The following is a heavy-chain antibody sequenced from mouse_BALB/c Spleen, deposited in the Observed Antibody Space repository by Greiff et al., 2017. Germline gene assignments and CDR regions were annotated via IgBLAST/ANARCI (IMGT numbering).Heavy chain of an antibody. CDR1: GFTFSDYY. D-gene: IGHD1-2*01. CDR3: ARSKIHYYGYDAMDY. V-gene: IGHV5-4*02. J-gene: IGHJ4*01. Sequence: DVKLVESGGGLVKPGGSLKLSCAASGFTFSDYYMYWVRQTPEKRLEWVATISDGGSYTYYPDSVKGRFTISRDNAKNNLYLQMSSLKSEDTAMYYCARSKIHYYGYDAMDYWGQGTSVTVSS. CDR2: ISDGGSYT.